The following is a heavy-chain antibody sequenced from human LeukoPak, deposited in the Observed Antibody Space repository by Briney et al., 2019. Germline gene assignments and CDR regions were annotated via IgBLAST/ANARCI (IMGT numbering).Heavy chain of an antibody. V-gene: IGHV4-59*01. CDR3: ARHSRGVVSDAFDI. Sequence: SETLSLTCTVSGGSISSYYWSWIRQPPGKGLEWIGYIYYSGSTNYNPSLKSRVTISVDTSKNQFSLKLSFVTAADTAVYYCARHSRGVVSDAFDIWGQGTMVTVSS. CDR2: IYYSGST. J-gene: IGHJ3*02. D-gene: IGHD2-15*01. CDR1: GGSISSYY.